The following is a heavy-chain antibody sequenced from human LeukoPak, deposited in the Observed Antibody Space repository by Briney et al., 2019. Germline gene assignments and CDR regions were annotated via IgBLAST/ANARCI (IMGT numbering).Heavy chain of an antibody. CDR1: GGSISSYY. Sequence: SETLSLTCTVSGGSISSYYWSWIRQPPGKGLEWIWYIYYSGSTNYNPSLKSRVTISVDTSKNQFSLKLSSVTAADTAVYYCARSGYFPEWYFDLWGRGTLVTVSS. V-gene: IGHV4-59*08. CDR3: ARSGYFPEWYFDL. J-gene: IGHJ2*01. D-gene: IGHD3-22*01. CDR2: IYYSGST.